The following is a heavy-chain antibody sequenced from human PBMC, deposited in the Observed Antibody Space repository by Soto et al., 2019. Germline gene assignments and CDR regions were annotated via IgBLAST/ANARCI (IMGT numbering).Heavy chain of an antibody. CDR2: ISGSGGTT. V-gene: IGHV3-23*01. D-gene: IGHD4-4*01. Sequence: GGSLRLSCAASGFTFSSYAMSWVRQAPGKGLEWVSAISGSGGTTYYADSVKGRFTISRDNSKNTLYLQMNSLRAEDTAVYYCVKNGPTRSNHRKYGMDGWGQETRGTV. CDR1: GFTFSSYA. CDR3: VKNGPTRSNHRKYGMDG. J-gene: IGHJ6*01.